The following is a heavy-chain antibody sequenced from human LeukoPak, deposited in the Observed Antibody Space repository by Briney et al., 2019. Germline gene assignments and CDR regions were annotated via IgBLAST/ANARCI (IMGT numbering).Heavy chain of an antibody. J-gene: IGHJ4*02. CDR2: IYPGDSDT. Sequence: GESLKISCEGSGYSFSTYWVAWVRQMPGKGLEWMGIIYPGDSDTKYSPSFQGQVTISADKSISTAYLQWSSPKASDTAIYYCARQGYSSSWSDWGQGTLVTVSS. D-gene: IGHD6-13*01. CDR1: GYSFSTYW. CDR3: ARQGYSSSWSD. V-gene: IGHV5-51*01.